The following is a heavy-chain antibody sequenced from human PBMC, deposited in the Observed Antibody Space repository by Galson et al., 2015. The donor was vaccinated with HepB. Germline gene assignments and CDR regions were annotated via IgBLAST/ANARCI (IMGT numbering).Heavy chain of an antibody. CDR2: IYYSGST. CDR3: AREIGGNYDSSGYQRPIFGDPRYYYYMDV. Sequence: ETLSLTCTVSGGSISSYYWRWIRQPPGKGLEWIGYIYYSGSTNYNPSLKSRVTISVDTSKNQFSLKLSSVTAADTAVYYCAREIGGNYDSSGYQRPIFGDPRYYYYMDVWGKGTTVTVSS. D-gene: IGHD3-22*01. V-gene: IGHV4-59*01. J-gene: IGHJ6*03. CDR1: GGSISSYY.